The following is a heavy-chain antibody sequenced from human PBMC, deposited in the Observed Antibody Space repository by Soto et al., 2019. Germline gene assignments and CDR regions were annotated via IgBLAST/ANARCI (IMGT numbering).Heavy chain of an antibody. CDR2: IYYSGST. Sequence: PSETLSLTCTVSGGSISSSSYYWGWIRQPPGKGLEWIGSIYYSGSTYYNPSLKSRVTISVDTSKNQFSLKLSSVTAADTAVYYCARHLTDIDYWGQGTLVTVSS. D-gene: IGHD4-4*01. V-gene: IGHV4-39*01. CDR1: GGSISSSSYY. CDR3: ARHLTDIDY. J-gene: IGHJ4*02.